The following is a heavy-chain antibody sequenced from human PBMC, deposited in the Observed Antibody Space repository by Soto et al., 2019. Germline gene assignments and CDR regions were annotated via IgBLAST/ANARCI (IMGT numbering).Heavy chain of an antibody. V-gene: IGHV5-10-1*01. D-gene: IGHD2-21*02. J-gene: IGHJ6*02. Sequence: GESLKISCKGSGYSFTSYCISWVRQMPGKGLEWMGRIDPSDSYTNYSPSFQGHVTISADKSISTAYLQWSSLKASDTAMYYCASLVLGVVVTPSGGYYYGMDVWGQGTTVTVSS. CDR3: ASLVLGVVVTPSGGYYYGMDV. CDR1: GYSFTSYC. CDR2: IDPSDSYT.